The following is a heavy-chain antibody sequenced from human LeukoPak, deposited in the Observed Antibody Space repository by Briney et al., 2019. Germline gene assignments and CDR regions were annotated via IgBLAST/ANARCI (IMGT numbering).Heavy chain of an antibody. J-gene: IGHJ2*01. CDR1: GGSFSGYY. Sequence: SETLSLTCAIYGGSFSGYYWSWIRQPPGKGLKWIGEINHSASTNYNPSLKSRVTISVDTSKNQFSLKLSSVTAADTAVYYCARGGVGATTMPDWYFDLWGRGTLDTVSS. V-gene: IGHV4-34*01. CDR2: INHSAST. CDR3: ARGGVGATTMPDWYFDL. D-gene: IGHD1-26*01.